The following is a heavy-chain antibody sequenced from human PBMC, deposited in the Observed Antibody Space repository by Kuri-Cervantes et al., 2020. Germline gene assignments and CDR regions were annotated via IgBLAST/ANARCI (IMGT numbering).Heavy chain of an antibody. J-gene: IGHJ3*02. V-gene: IGHV1-18*01. CDR3: ARETGDAFDI. CDR2: ISAYNGNT. CDR1: GGTFSSYA. Sequence: ASVKVSCKASGGTFSSYAISWVRQAPGQGLEWMGWISAYNGNTNYAQKLQCRVTMTTDTSTSTAYMELRSLRSEDTAVYYCARETGDAFDIWGQGTMVTVSS.